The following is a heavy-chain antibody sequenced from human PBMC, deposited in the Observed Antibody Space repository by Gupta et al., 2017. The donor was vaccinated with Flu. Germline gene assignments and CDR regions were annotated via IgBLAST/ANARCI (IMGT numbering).Heavy chain of an antibody. CDR2: IHHNGGT. Sequence: GGPFVSFYWNWIRQPPGKGLEWIGDIHHNGGTNYNPSLERRVTISVDTSKNQFSLTLTSVTAADTATYYCADRFSGTWFGPWGQGALVTVSS. V-gene: IGHV4-34*01. CDR3: ADRFSGTWFGP. D-gene: IGHD3-10*01. J-gene: IGHJ5*02. CDR1: GGPFVSFY.